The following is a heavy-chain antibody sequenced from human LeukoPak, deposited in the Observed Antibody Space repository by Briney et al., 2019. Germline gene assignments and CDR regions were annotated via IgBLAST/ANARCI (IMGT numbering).Heavy chain of an antibody. CDR2: MNPKSGNT. D-gene: IGHD3-3*01. J-gene: IGHJ6*03. CDR1: GYTFTSYD. CDR3: ARGNPYYDFWSGHYYYYYYMDV. V-gene: IGHV1-8*03. Sequence: GASVKVSCKASGYTFTSYDINWVRQATGQGLEWMGWMNPKSGNTGYAQKFQGRVTITRNTSISTAYMELSSLRSGDTAVYYCARGNPYYDFWSGHYYYYYYMDVWGKGTTVTVSS.